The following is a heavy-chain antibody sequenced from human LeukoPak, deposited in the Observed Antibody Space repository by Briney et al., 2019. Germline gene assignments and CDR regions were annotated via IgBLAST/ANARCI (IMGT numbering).Heavy chain of an antibody. D-gene: IGHD6-6*01. V-gene: IGHV1-18*04. CDR3: ARDIGSSSLDY. CDR1: GYTFTGYY. Sequence: GASVKVSCKASGYTFTGYYMHWVRQAPGQGLEWMGWISAYNGNTNYAQKLQGRVTMTTDTSTSTAYMELRSLRSDDTAVYYCARDIGSSSLDYWGQGTLVTVSS. CDR2: ISAYNGNT. J-gene: IGHJ4*02.